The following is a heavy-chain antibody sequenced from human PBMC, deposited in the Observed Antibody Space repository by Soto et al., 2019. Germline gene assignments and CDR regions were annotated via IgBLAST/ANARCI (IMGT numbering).Heavy chain of an antibody. V-gene: IGHV3-23*01. CDR1: GFSFRDYG. Sequence: EVQLLEAGGGLVQPGGSLRLSCAASGFSFRDYGMSWVRQAPGKGLEWLSAIIGIGDKAYYADSVRGRFTISRDNSKNTLYLQLNDLGAEDTAIYYCAKDYVYGDSLPFDYWGQGTLVTVSS. D-gene: IGHD4-17*01. CDR2: IIGIGDKA. J-gene: IGHJ4*02. CDR3: AKDYVYGDSLPFDY.